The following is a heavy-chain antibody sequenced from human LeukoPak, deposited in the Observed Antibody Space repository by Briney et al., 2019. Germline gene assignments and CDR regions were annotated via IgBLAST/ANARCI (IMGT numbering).Heavy chain of an antibody. Sequence: PSETLSLTCAVSGGSISNYYWSWIRQPPGKGLEWIGYIYYSGTTNYNPSLKSRVTISVDTSKNQFSLKLNSVTAADTAVYYCARGVYIAAAQYGYWGQGTLVTVSS. J-gene: IGHJ4*02. CDR3: ARGVYIAAAQYGY. D-gene: IGHD6-13*01. CDR1: GGSISNYY. CDR2: IYYSGTT. V-gene: IGHV4-59*01.